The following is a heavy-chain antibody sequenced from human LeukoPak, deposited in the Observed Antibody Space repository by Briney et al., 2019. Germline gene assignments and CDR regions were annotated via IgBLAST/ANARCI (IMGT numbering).Heavy chain of an antibody. Sequence: PGGSLRLSCAPSGFTFSSYAMSWVRQARARGLEWVSSLRGDGDTFYADSVKGRFTLYRDESRNTVYLQINNLRVEDTAVYFCAKASLVSSADAVLWGQGTLVTVSS. CDR2: LRGDGDT. CDR3: AKASLVSSADAVL. V-gene: IGHV3-23*01. CDR1: GFTFSSYA. D-gene: IGHD3-16*01. J-gene: IGHJ4*02.